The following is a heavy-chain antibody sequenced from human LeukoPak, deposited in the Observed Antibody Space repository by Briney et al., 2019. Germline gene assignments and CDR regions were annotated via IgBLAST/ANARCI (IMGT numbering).Heavy chain of an antibody. CDR1: GFTFSSYA. Sequence: GGSLRLSCAASGFTFSSYAMHWVRQAPGKGLEWVAVTSYDGSHIYYPDSVKGRFTISRDNPKNTLYLQMNSLGPEDTALYYCARGRDYCGDYWGQGTLVTVSS. J-gene: IGHJ4*02. D-gene: IGHD2-21*01. CDR2: TSYDGSHI. V-gene: IGHV3-30*04. CDR3: ARGRDYCGDY.